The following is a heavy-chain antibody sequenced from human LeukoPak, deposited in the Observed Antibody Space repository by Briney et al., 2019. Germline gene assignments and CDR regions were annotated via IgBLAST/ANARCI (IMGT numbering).Heavy chain of an antibody. D-gene: IGHD4-17*01. CDR3: ARDRPKATVTTFGFDY. J-gene: IGHJ4*02. CDR1: GYTFTSYG. V-gene: IGHV1-18*01. CDR2: ISAYNGNT. Sequence: GASVKVSCKASGYTFTSYGISWVRQAPGQGLEGMGWISAYNGNTNYAQKLQGRVTMTTDTSTSTAYMELRSLRSDDTAVYYCARDRPKATVTTFGFDYWGQGTLVTVSS.